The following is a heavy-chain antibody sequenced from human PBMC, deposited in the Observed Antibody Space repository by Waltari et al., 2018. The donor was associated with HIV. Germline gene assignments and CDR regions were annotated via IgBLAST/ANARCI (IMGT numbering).Heavy chain of an antibody. V-gene: IGHV7-4-1*02. CDR2: INTNTGNP. D-gene: IGHD3-9*01. CDR3: VRSGDNNRNDF. J-gene: IGHJ4*02. Sequence: QVQLVQSGSELKKPGASVKLSCKASGYTFTQYPLNWVRQAPGQGLEWMGWINTNTGNPTYAQGFTGRLVFSLDTSVSTTYLQISSLKAEDTAVYYCVRSGDNNRNDFWGQGTLVTVSS. CDR1: GYTFTQYP.